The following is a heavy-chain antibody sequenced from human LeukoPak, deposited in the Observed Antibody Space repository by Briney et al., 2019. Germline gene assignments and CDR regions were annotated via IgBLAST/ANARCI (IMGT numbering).Heavy chain of an antibody. V-gene: IGHV3-23*01. CDR3: AKDIPGAFWYFDL. Sequence: GGSLRLSCAASGFTFSSYGMSWVRQAPGKGLEWVSAISGSGGSTYYADSMKGRFTISRDNSKNTLYLQMKSLRAEDTSVYYCAKDIPGAFWYFDLWGRGTLVTASS. CDR2: ISGSGGST. D-gene: IGHD1-14*01. CDR1: GFTFSSYG. J-gene: IGHJ2*01.